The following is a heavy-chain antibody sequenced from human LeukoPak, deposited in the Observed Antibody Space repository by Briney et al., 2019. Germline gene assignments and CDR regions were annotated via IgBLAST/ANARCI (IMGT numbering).Heavy chain of an antibody. Sequence: GGSLRLSCAASGFTFSSSWMSWVRQAPGKGLEWVANIKQDGSEKYYVDSVKGRFTISRDNAKNSLYLQMNSLRAEDTAVYYCVRDPGRAARFDYWGQGTLVTVSS. V-gene: IGHV3-7*01. CDR3: VRDPGRAARFDY. J-gene: IGHJ4*02. CDR2: IKQDGSEK. CDR1: GFTFSSSW. D-gene: IGHD6-6*01.